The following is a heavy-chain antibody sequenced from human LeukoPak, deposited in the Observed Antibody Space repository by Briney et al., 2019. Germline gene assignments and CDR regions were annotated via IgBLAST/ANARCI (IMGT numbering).Heavy chain of an antibody. CDR1: GFSFNNYA. Sequence: GGSLRLSCAASGFSFNNYAMSCVRQAPGKGREWVSAISTTGGSTYYADSVKGRFTVSRDNSKNTLSLQMDSLRVEDTALYYCAKDWTTVVTPKGYYFDSWGQGTLVTVSS. CDR3: AKDWTTVVTPKGYYFDS. CDR2: ISTTGGST. J-gene: IGHJ4*02. V-gene: IGHV3-23*01. D-gene: IGHD4-23*01.